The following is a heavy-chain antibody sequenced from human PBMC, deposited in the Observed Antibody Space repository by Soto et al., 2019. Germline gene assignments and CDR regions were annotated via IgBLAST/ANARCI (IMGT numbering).Heavy chain of an antibody. V-gene: IGHV4-30-2*01. CDR1: GGSISSGGYS. J-gene: IGHJ4*02. CDR3: ARALLWFGESYYFDY. D-gene: IGHD3-10*01. Sequence: SETLSLTCAVSGGSISSGGYSWSWIRQPPGKGLEWIGYIYHSGSTYYNPSLKSRVTISVDRSKNQFSLKLSSVTAADTAVYYCARALLWFGESYYFDYWGQGTLVTVSS. CDR2: IYHSGST.